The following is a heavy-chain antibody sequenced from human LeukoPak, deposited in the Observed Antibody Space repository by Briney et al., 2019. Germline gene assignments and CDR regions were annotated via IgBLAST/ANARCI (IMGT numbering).Heavy chain of an antibody. CDR2: IYSGDST. J-gene: IGHJ4*02. V-gene: IGHV3-53*01. D-gene: IGHD4-11*01. CDR3: ATSTVAKYDY. CDR1: GFTVSSNY. Sequence: PGGSLRLSCAASGFTVSSNYMSWVRQAPGKGLEWVSVIYSGDSTYYADSVKGRFTISRDNSKNTLYLQMNSLRAEDTALYYCATSTVAKYDYWGQGTLVAVSS.